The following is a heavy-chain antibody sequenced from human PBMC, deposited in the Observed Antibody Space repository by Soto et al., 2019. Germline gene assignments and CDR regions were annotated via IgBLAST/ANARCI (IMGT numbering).Heavy chain of an antibody. V-gene: IGHV4-4*07. J-gene: IGHJ6*02. Sequence: WETLSLTCTVSGGSISSYYWSWIRQPAGKGLEWIGRIYTSGSTNYNPSLKSRVTMPVDTSKNQFSLKLSSVTAADTAVYYCARDRGLGATRGGVSYYYYGMDVWGQGTTVTVSS. CDR1: GGSISSYY. D-gene: IGHD1-26*01. CDR2: IYTSGST. CDR3: ARDRGLGATRGGVSYYYYGMDV.